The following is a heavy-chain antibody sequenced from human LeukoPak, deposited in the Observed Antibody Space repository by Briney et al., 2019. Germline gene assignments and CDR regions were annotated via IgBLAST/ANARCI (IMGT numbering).Heavy chain of an antibody. CDR1: GFTFSSYA. J-gene: IGHJ4*02. CDR2: ISNNGGST. CDR3: ARAHACYYYDSSGSDY. Sequence: GGSLRLSCAASGFTFSSYAMHWVRQAPGKGLEYVSAISNNGGSTYYANSVKGRFTISRDNSKNTLYLQVGSLRAEDMAVYYCARAHACYYYDSSGSDYWGQGTLVTVSS. D-gene: IGHD3-22*01. V-gene: IGHV3-64*01.